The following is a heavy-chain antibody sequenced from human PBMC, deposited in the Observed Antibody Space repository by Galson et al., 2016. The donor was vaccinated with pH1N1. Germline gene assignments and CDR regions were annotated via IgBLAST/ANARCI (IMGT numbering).Heavy chain of an antibody. Sequence: SVKVSCKASGGTFSSYAVSWVRQAPGQGLEWVGGIIGMFGTTTYAQKLQGRVTITAEELTSSSYVELTSLTSEDTALYYCARSRGYSYGSYYFDNWGQGTLVTVSS. J-gene: IGHJ4*02. CDR3: ARSRGYSYGSYYFDN. CDR2: IIGMFGTT. CDR1: GGTFSSYA. D-gene: IGHD5-18*01. V-gene: IGHV1-69*13.